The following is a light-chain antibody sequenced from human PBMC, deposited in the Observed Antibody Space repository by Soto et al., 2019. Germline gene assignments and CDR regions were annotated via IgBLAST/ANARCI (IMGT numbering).Light chain of an antibody. Sequence: QAVVTQPPSVSGAPGQRVTISCTGSNSNIGAGYDVHWYQQLPGTAPKLLIYHNNNRPSGVPDRFSGSQSGTSASLAITGLQAEDEADYYCQSYDSSYVFGTGTKVTVL. V-gene: IGLV1-40*01. J-gene: IGLJ1*01. CDR1: NSNIGAGYD. CDR3: QSYDSSYV. CDR2: HNN.